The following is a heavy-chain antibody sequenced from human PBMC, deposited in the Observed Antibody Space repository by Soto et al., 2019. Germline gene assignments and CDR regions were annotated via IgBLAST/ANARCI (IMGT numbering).Heavy chain of an antibody. D-gene: IGHD6-13*01. V-gene: IGHV4-34*01. Sequence: KASETLSLTCAVYGGSFSGYYWSWIRQPPGKGLEWIGEINHSGSTNYNPSLKSRVTISVDTSKNQFSLKLSSVTAADTAVYYCARGGGSSWPPPFDYWGQGTLVTVSS. CDR1: GGSFSGYY. J-gene: IGHJ4*02. CDR2: INHSGST. CDR3: ARGGGSSWPPPFDY.